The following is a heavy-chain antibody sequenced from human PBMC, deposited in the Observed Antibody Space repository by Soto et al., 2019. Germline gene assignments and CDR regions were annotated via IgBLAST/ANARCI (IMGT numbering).Heavy chain of an antibody. Sequence: EVHLVESGGGLVQPGGSLRLSCAGSGFTFSDYYIDWVRQAPGKGLEWVGRSRDKGNSYRTDYAASVKGRFTVSRDTSKNSLYLQMNSLKADDTAMYYCARSIPGTTSFDSWGQGTMVPVSS. CDR1: GFTFSDYY. CDR3: ARSIPGTTSFDS. V-gene: IGHV3-72*01. D-gene: IGHD1-7*01. CDR2: SRDKGNSYRT. J-gene: IGHJ4*02.